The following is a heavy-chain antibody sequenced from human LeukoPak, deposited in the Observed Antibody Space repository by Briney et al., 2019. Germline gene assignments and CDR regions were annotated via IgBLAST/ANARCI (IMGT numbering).Heavy chain of an antibody. CDR2: IIPTTGLA. CDR1: GGTFSNLA. Sequence: ASVKVSCKASGGTFSNLAISWVRQAPGQGLEWMGRIIPTTGLANYAQNFQGRVTITADKSTSTAYMELSSLRSEDTAVYNCARAPPRLDGYILYYWGQGTLVTVSS. J-gene: IGHJ4*02. CDR3: ARAPPRLDGYILYY. D-gene: IGHD5-24*01. V-gene: IGHV1-69*04.